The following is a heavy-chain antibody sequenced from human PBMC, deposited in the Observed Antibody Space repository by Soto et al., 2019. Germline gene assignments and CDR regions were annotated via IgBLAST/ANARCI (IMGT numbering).Heavy chain of an antibody. J-gene: IGHJ6*03. CDR3: ARIGVATIDYYYYMDV. CDR2: IYPDDSDT. Sequence: PGESLNISCKGSGYSFTSHWIVLVRQMPGKGLEWVGSIYPDDSDTRYSPSFQGQVTISADKSISTAYLQWSSLKASDTAMYFCARIGVATIDYYYYMDVWGKGTTVTVSS. D-gene: IGHD5-12*01. CDR1: GYSFTSHW. V-gene: IGHV5-51*01.